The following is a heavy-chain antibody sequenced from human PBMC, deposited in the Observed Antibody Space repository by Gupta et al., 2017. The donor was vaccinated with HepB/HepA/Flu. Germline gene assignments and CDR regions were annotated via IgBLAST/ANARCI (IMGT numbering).Heavy chain of an antibody. J-gene: IGHJ6*02. CDR1: GFTFSSYG. D-gene: IGHD2-15*01. CDR3: ARDTHYCSGGSCYAYGMDV. V-gene: IGHV3-33*01. CDR2: IWYDGSNK. Sequence: QVQLVESGGGVVQPGRSLRLSCAASGFTFSSYGMHWVCQAPGKGLEWVAVIWYDGSNKYYADSVKGRFTISRDNSKNTLYLQMNSLRAEDMAVYYCARDTHYCSGGSCYAYGMDVWGQGTTVTVSS.